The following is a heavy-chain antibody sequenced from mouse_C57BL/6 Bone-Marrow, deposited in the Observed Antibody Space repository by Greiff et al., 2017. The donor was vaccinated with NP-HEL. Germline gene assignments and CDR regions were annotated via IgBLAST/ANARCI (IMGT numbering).Heavy chain of an antibody. CDR1: GYAFSSYW. J-gene: IGHJ1*03. CDR3: ARPDYWYFDV. V-gene: IGHV1-80*01. Sequence: VKLLESGAELVKPGASVKISCKASGYAFSSYWMNWVKQRPGKGLEWIGQIYPGDGDTNYNGKFKGKATLTADKSSSTAYMQLSSLTSEDSAVYFCARPDYWYFDVWGTGTTVTVSS. CDR2: IYPGDGDT.